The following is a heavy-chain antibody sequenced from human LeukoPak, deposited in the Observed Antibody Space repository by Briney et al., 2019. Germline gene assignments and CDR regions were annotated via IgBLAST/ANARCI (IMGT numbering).Heavy chain of an antibody. J-gene: IGHJ6*03. CDR2: IYTSGST. CDR3: ASAKYYYDSSGPAYYMDV. D-gene: IGHD3-22*01. CDR1: GGSISSYY. Sequence: SETLSLTCTVSGGSISSYYWSWIRQPAGKGLEWIGRIYTSGSTNYNPSLKSRGTMSVDTSKNQFSLKLSSVTAADTAVYYCASAKYYYDSSGPAYYMDVWGKGTTVTISS. V-gene: IGHV4-4*07.